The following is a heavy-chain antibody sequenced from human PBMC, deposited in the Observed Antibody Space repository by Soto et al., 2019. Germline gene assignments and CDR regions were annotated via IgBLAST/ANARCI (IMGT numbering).Heavy chain of an antibody. V-gene: IGHV4-61*03. CDR3: AREWELLPYYVMNV. D-gene: IGHD1-26*01. J-gene: IGHJ6*02. CDR2: ISYTGRT. CDR1: GDAVTSGSYY. Sequence: SETLSLTCIVSGDAVTSGSYYWTWLRQPPGKGLEWIGYISYTGRTKYNPSLQSRVTISVDTSKNDFSMNLSSVTAADTAVYLCAREWELLPYYVMNVWGHGTAVTVSS.